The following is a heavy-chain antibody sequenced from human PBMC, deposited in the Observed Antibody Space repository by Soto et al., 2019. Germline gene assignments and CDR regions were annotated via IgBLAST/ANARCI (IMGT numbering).Heavy chain of an antibody. CDR1: GFTFSSYA. CDR3: AKDNGGSYYSYYFDY. CDR2: ISGSGGST. V-gene: IGHV3-23*01. D-gene: IGHD1-26*01. Sequence: GGSLRLSCAASGFTFSSYAMSWVRQAPGKGLEWVSAISGSGGSTYYADSVKGRFTISRDNSKNTLYLQMNSLRAEDTAVYYCAKDNGGSYYSYYFDYWGQGTLGTVSA. J-gene: IGHJ4*02.